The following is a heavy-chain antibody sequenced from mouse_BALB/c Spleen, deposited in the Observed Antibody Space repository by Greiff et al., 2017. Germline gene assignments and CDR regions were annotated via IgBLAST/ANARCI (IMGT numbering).Heavy chain of an antibody. CDR2: IYPGSGST. CDR1: GYNFTSYW. D-gene: IGHD2-14*01. J-gene: IGHJ2*01. CDR3: ARWGYDVDY. V-gene: IGHV1-55*01. Sequence: VQLQQPGAELVKPGPSVKLSCKASGYNFTSYWINWVKLRPGQGLEWIGDIYPGSGSTNYNEKFKSKATLTVDTSSSTAYMQLSSLASEDSALYYCARWGYDVDYWGQGTTLTVSS.